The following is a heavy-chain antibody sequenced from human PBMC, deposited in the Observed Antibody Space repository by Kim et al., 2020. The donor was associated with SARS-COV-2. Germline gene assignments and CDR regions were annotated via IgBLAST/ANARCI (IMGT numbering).Heavy chain of an antibody. Sequence: SETLSLTCAVYGGSFSGYYWSWIRQPPGKGLEWIGEINHSGSTNYNPSLKSRVTISVDTSKNQFSLKLSSVTAADTAVYYCARVAGIAAAARGYYYYYG. CDR2: INHSGST. J-gene: IGHJ6*01. CDR3: ARVAGIAAAARGYYYYYG. CDR1: GGSFSGYY. D-gene: IGHD6-13*01. V-gene: IGHV4-34*01.